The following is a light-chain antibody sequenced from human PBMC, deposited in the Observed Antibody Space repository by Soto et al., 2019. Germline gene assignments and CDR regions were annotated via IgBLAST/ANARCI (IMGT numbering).Light chain of an antibody. CDR2: ENN. J-gene: IGLJ1*01. CDR1: AANIGRDP. Sequence: QFVLTQSPSASGYPGPRVAISCSGSAANIGRDPVNWYQQVLGTAPKLLIYENNHRPSGDPDRFSGYTSGTSASLVFSGLQSEDEAEYICAGFDGSLKGFVFGSGPKVTVL. CDR3: AGFDGSLKGFV. V-gene: IGLV1-44*01.